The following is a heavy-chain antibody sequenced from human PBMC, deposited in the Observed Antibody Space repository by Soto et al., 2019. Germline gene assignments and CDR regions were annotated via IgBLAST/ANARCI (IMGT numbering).Heavy chain of an antibody. CDR1: GFTFRTFA. J-gene: IGHJ6*01. CDR2: ISNDGSNK. V-gene: IGHV3-30-3*01. Sequence: GGSLRLSCAASGFTFRTFAMHWVRQAPGKGLEWVAVISNDGSNKYFLDSVKGRFTVSRDNSNNTLYLQMDSLRAEDTAVYYCARDKKPFNWSPSILKSYYYRMDVWGQGTTVAVSS. CDR3: ARDKKPFNWSPSILKSYYYRMDV. D-gene: IGHD1-1*01.